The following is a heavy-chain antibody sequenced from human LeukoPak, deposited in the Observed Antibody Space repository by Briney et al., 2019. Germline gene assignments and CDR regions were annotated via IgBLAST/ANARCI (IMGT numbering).Heavy chain of an antibody. CDR3: ARTKYYDFWSGSQHMGVYFDY. Sequence: HPGGSLKLSCAASGFSFSTYAMSWVRQAPGKGLEWVSSIGAGVGDPNYADSVKGRFSISRDNDKNSLYLQMNSLRAEDTAVYYCARTKYYDFWSGSQHMGVYFDYWGQGTLVTVAS. CDR1: GFSFSTYA. CDR2: IGAGVGDP. J-gene: IGHJ4*02. V-gene: IGHV3-23*01. D-gene: IGHD3-3*01.